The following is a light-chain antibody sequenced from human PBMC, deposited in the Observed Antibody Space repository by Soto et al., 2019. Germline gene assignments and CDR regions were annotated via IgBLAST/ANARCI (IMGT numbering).Light chain of an antibody. V-gene: IGKV1-5*03. J-gene: IGKJ2*01. CDR2: TAS. CDR1: QSISSW. CDR3: QQYNSYWEYT. Sequence: DIQMTQSPSTLSASVGDRVTITCRASQSISSWLAWYQQKPGKAPKLLIYTASSLESGVPSRFSGSGSGTEFTLTISSLQPDYFSTDYCQQYNSYWEYTFGQGTKLEIK.